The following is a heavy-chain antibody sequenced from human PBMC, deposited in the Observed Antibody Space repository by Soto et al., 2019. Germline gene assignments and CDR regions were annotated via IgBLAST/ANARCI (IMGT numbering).Heavy chain of an antibody. CDR2: IYYSGTT. V-gene: IGHV4-39*01. Sequence: SETLSLTCTVSGDSITSNSYFWAWIRQPPGKGLEWIGSIYYSGTTYYNPSLKSRVTISVDRSKNQFSLKLSSVTAADTAVYYCARHFSVDYFDFWGPGALVTVSS. J-gene: IGHJ4*02. CDR3: ARHFSVDYFDF. CDR1: GDSITSNSYF.